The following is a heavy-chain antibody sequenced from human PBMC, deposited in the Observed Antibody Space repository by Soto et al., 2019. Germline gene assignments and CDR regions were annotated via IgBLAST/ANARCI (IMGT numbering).Heavy chain of an antibody. J-gene: IGHJ6*02. Sequence: PSQTLSLTCAISGDSVSSNSAAWNWIRQSPSRGLEWLGRTYYRSKWYNDYAVSVKSRITINPDTSKNQFSLQLNSATPEDTAVYYCARGGRDGYAGYYYYGMDVWGQGTTVTVSS. CDR1: GDSVSSNSAA. V-gene: IGHV6-1*01. CDR3: ARGGRDGYAGYYYYGMDV. D-gene: IGHD5-12*01. CDR2: TYYRSKWYN.